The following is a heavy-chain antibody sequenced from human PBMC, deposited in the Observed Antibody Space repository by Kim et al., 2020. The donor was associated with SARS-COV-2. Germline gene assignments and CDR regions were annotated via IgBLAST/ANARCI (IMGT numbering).Heavy chain of an antibody. J-gene: IGHJ4*02. Sequence: SETLSLTCTVSGGSISSGGYYWSWIRQLPGKGLEWIGYTHYSGSTYYNPSLKSRVTISVDTSKHQFSLKLNSVTAADTAVYYCARDGGSASGSYYRFWGRGTLVTVSS. V-gene: IGHV4-31*03. CDR3: ARDGGSASGSYYRF. CDR1: GGSISSGGYY. CDR2: THYSGST. D-gene: IGHD3-10*01.